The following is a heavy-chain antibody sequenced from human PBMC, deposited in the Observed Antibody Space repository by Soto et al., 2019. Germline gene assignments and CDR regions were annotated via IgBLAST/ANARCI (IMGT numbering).Heavy chain of an antibody. CDR2: INAGNRNT. V-gene: IGHV1-3*05. D-gene: IGHD3-10*01. CDR3: ARGTPVWFDP. CDR1: GYTFSDYA. Sequence: QVQLVQSGAEEKKPGASVKVSCKASGYTFSDYAIHWGRQAPGQRPEWMGWINAGNRNTKYSQKFQGRVTMTRDTSASTAYMGLSSVRSEDTAVYYSARGTPVWFDPWGQGTLVAV. J-gene: IGHJ5*02.